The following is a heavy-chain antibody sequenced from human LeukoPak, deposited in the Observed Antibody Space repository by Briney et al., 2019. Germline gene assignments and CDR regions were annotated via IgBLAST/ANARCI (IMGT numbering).Heavy chain of an antibody. CDR2: IKQDGSEK. V-gene: IGHV3-7*01. CDR1: GFTFSSYW. Sequence: PGGSLRLSCAASGFTFSSYWMSWVRQAPGKGLEWVANIKQDGSEKYYVDSVKGRFTISRDNAKNSLYLQMNSLRAEDTAVYYCAREQWRQWLGLLDAFDIWGQGTMVTVSS. CDR3: AREQWRQWLGLLDAFDI. D-gene: IGHD6-19*01. J-gene: IGHJ3*02.